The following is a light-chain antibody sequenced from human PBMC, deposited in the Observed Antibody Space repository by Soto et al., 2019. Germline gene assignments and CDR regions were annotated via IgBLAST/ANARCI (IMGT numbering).Light chain of an antibody. CDR3: QQYNNWPLT. CDR1: QSVGRN. CDR2: GAS. Sequence: EIVMTQSPATLSVSPGERATLSCRASQSVGRNLAWYQQKPGQAPRLLIYGASTRATGIPASFSGSGSGTELTLTISSLQSEDFAVYYCQQYNNWPLTFGGGTKVEIK. V-gene: IGKV3-15*01. J-gene: IGKJ4*01.